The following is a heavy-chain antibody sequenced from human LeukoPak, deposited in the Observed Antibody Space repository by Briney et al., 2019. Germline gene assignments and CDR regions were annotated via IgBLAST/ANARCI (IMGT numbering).Heavy chain of an antibody. D-gene: IGHD6-19*01. J-gene: IGHJ3*02. CDR1: GGTFSSYA. CDR3: ARDLLKQWLVHDAFDI. CDR2: IIPILGIA. V-gene: IGHV1-69*04. Sequence: SVKVSCKASGGTFSSYAISWVRQAPGQGLEWMGRIIPILGIANYAQKFQGRVTITADKSTSTAYMELSSPRSEDTAVYYCARDLLKQWLVHDAFDIWGQGTMVAVSS.